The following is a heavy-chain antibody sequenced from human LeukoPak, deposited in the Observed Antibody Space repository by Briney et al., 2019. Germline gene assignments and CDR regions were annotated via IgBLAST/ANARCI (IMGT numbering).Heavy chain of an antibody. CDR2: ISSSDSTS. Sequence: AGSLRLSCAASGFTFRSYEMNWVRQAPGKGLEWVSYISSSDSTSHYAGAVKGRFTISRDNAKNSLYLQMNSLRVEDMGVYYCARETRGHYYDSSGPDHWGQGTLVTVSS. D-gene: IGHD3-22*01. CDR3: ARETRGHYYDSSGPDH. J-gene: IGHJ5*02. CDR1: GFTFRSYE. V-gene: IGHV3-48*03.